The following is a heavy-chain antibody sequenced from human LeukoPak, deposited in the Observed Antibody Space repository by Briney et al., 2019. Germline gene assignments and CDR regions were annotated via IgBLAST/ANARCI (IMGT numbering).Heavy chain of an antibody. V-gene: IGHV3-23*01. J-gene: IGHJ4*02. CDR1: GFTFSSYA. CDR2: ISGSGNGT. CDR3: AKRTMSAFDS. Sequence: GGSLRLSCAASGFTFSSYAMNWVRQAPGKGLEWLSGISGSGNGTYYAGSVKGRFIISRDNSKNMVYLQMNSLTVEDTATYYCAKRTMSAFDSWGQGTLLIVSS.